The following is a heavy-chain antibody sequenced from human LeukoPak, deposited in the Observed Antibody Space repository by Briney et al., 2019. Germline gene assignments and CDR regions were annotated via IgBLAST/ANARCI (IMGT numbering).Heavy chain of an antibody. CDR2: ISGSGGST. D-gene: IGHD2-15*01. J-gene: IGHJ6*03. V-gene: IGHV3-23*01. CDR3: AKNGDRGAYCSGGSCYPYYYYNMDV. Sequence: GSLRLSCAASGFTFSSYAMSWVRQAPGKGLEWVSDISGSGGSTYYADSVKGRFTISRDNSKNTLYLQMNSLRAEDTAIYYCAKNGDRGAYCSGGSCYPYYYYNMDVWGKGTTVTISS. CDR1: GFTFSSYA.